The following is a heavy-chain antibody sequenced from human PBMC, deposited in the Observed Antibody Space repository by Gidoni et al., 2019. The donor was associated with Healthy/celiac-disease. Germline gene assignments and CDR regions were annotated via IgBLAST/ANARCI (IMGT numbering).Heavy chain of an antibody. V-gene: IGHV4-59*01. CDR3: ARSPDYGDYVSYYYYYMDV. D-gene: IGHD4-17*01. J-gene: IGHJ6*03. Sequence: QVQLQVSGPGLVKPSETLSLTCTVSGGSISSYYWSWIRQPPGKGLEWIGYLYYSGSTNSNPSLKSRVTISVDTSKNQFSLKLSSVTAADTAVYYCARSPDYGDYVSYYYYYMDVWGKGTTVTVSS. CDR2: LYYSGST. CDR1: GGSISSYY.